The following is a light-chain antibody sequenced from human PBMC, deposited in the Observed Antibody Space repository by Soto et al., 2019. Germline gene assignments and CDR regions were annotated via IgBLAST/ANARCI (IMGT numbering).Light chain of an antibody. CDR3: QQYDDRFSIT. CDR1: QDIKKF. J-gene: IGKJ5*01. CDR2: DAA. Sequence: DIPMTQSPSSLSASVGDTVTITCQASQDIKKFLNWYQQKPGKAPKLLIYDAANLETGVTPRFSGSGSGTEFTFSIIGLQPEDIATYYCQQYDDRFSITFGQGTRLDIK. V-gene: IGKV1-33*01.